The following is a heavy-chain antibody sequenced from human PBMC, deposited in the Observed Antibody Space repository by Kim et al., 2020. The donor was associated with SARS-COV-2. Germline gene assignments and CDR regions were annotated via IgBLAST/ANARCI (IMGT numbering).Heavy chain of an antibody. J-gene: IGHJ4*02. CDR1: GFTVSSNY. CDR2: IYSGGST. CDR3: ARDIVATPVAGMRDY. D-gene: IGHD5-12*01. Sequence: GGSLRLSCAASGFTVSSNYMSWVRQAPGKGLEWVSVIYSGGSTYYADSVKGRFTISRDNSKNTLYLQMNSLRAEDTAVYYCARDIVATPVAGMRDYWGQGTLVTVSS. V-gene: IGHV3-66*01.